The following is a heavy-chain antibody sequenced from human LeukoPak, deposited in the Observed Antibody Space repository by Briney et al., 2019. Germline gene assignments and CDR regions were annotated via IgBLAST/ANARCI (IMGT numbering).Heavy chain of an antibody. Sequence: PGGSLRLSCAASGFTFSSYWMSWVRQAPGKGLERVANIKQDGSEKYYVDSVKGRFTISRDNAKNSLYLQMNSLRAEDTAVYYCARGGLYYDFWSGYNSYYMDVWGKGTTVTVSS. CDR1: GFTFSSYW. D-gene: IGHD3-3*01. CDR3: ARGGLYYDFWSGYNSYYMDV. CDR2: IKQDGSEK. J-gene: IGHJ6*03. V-gene: IGHV3-7*01.